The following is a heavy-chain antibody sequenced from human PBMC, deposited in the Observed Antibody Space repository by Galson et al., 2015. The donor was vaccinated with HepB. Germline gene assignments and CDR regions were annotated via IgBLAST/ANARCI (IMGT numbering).Heavy chain of an antibody. CDR3: ARETPLAHLTFDL. D-gene: IGHD3-16*01. J-gene: IGHJ3*01. CDR2: ITGAGTGQGLAFFSSIPGRATT. CDR1: AFTFSNHA. Sequence: SLRLSCAASAFTFSNHAMSWVRRAPGRGLEWVSIITGAGTGQGLAFFSSIPGRATTYYAGSVRDRFTISRDNSNNILFLQVTSLTAEDTAVYYCARETPLAHLTFDLWGRGTMVTVSS. V-gene: IGHV3-23*01.